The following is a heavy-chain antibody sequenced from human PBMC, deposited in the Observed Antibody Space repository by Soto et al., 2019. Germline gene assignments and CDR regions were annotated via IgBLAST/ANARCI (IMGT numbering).Heavy chain of an antibody. CDR2: VNPSGGHT. J-gene: IGHJ4*02. CDR3: ARGGHVVVVTAALDY. V-gene: IGHV1-46*01. Sequence: QVQLMQSGAEVKKPGASVKVSCKASGDTFTDYYIHWVRQAPGQGLEWMGTVNPSGGHTTYAQHFLGRVTTTSDTSTSTLYMELTRLTSDDTAVYYCARGGHVVVVTAALDYWGQGTLVTVSS. CDR1: GDTFTDYY. D-gene: IGHD2-21*02.